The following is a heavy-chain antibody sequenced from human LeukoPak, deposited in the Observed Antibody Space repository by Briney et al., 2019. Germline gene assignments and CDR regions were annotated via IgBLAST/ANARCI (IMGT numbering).Heavy chain of an antibody. D-gene: IGHD3-22*01. CDR3: ARGPPPRTYYYDSSGYALDY. J-gene: IGHJ4*02. CDR2: IYYSGST. V-gene: IGHV4-31*03. Sequence: SQTLSLTCTVSGGSISSGGYYWSWIRQHPGKGLEWIGYIYYSGSTYYNPSLKSRVTISVDTSKNQFSLKLSSVTAADTAVYYCARGPPPRTYYYDSSGYALDYWGQGTLVTVSS. CDR1: GGSISSGGYY.